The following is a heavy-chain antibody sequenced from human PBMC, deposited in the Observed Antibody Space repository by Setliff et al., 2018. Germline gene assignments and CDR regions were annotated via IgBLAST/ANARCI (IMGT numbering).Heavy chain of an antibody. D-gene: IGHD3-3*01. J-gene: IGHJ5*02. CDR3: ARAGPTVTFFRVLVISWWDP. Sequence: SETLSLTCAVYGGSFSDYYWNWIRQPPGKGLEWIGEIYHSGSTNYNRSLRSRVSISVDTSKNQFSLKLSSVTAADTATYYCARAGPTVTFFRVLVISWWDPWGQGSLVTVS. CDR1: GGSFSDYY. V-gene: IGHV4-34*01. CDR2: IYHSGST.